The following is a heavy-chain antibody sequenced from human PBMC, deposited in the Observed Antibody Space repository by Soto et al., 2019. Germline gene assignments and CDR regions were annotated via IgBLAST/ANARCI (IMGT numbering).Heavy chain of an antibody. CDR2: ISYDGSNK. CDR1: GFTFSSYG. Sequence: QVQLVESGGGVVQPGRSLRLSCAASGFTFSSYGMHWVRQAPGKGLEWVAVISYDGSNKYYADSVKGRFTISRDNSKNTLYLQRNSLRAEDTAVYYCAKDRIAAAGHFDYWGQGALVTVSS. CDR3: AKDRIAAAGHFDY. J-gene: IGHJ4*02. D-gene: IGHD6-13*01. V-gene: IGHV3-30*18.